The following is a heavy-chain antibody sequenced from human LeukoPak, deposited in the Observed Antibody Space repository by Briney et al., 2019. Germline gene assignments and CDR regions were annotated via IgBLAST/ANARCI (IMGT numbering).Heavy chain of an antibody. CDR2: ISSSSSYI. CDR1: GFTFSSYS. J-gene: IGHJ5*02. D-gene: IGHD6-13*01. V-gene: IGHV3-21*01. CDR3: ARDLGRSRWFWFDP. Sequence: GGSLRLSCAASGFTFSSYSMNWVRQAPGKGLEWVSSISSSSSYIYYADSVKGRFTISRDNAKNSLYLQMNSLRAEDTAVYYCARDLGRSRWFWFDPWGQGTLVTVSS.